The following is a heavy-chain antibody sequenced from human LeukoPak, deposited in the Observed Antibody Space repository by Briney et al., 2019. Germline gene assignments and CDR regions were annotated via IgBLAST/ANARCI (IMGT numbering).Heavy chain of an antibody. D-gene: IGHD3-10*01. CDR1: GYTFTGYY. CDR2: INPNSGGT. CDR3: ARASITMVRGVPDAFDI. Sequence: GASVKVTCKASGYTFTGYYMHGVRQAPAQGLEWMGLINPNSGGTNYAQKFQGRVSMTRDTSISTAYMELSRLRSDDTAVYYCARASITMVRGVPDAFDIWGQGTMVTVSS. V-gene: IGHV1-2*02. J-gene: IGHJ3*02.